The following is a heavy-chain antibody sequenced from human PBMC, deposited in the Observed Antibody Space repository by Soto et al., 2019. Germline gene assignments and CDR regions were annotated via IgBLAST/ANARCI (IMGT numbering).Heavy chain of an antibody. Sequence: QVQLVESGGGVVQPGRSLRLSYAASRFTFSSYAMHWVRQAPGKGLEWVAVISYDGSNKYYADSVKGRFTISRDNSKNTLYLQMNSLRAEDTAVYYCARPLWRDDYNWGYFDLWGRGTLVTVSS. D-gene: IGHD4-4*01. CDR3: ARPLWRDDYNWGYFDL. V-gene: IGHV3-30-3*01. CDR2: ISYDGSNK. CDR1: RFTFSSYA. J-gene: IGHJ2*01.